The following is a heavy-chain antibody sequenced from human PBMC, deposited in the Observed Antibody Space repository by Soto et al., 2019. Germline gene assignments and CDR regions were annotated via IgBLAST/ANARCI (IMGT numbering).Heavy chain of an antibody. CDR3: AKDLIKAVAGPIDY. CDR1: GFTFSSYG. Sequence: SLRLSCAASGFTFSSYGMHWVRQAPGKGLEWVAVISYDGSNKYYADSVKGRFTISRDNSKNTLYLQMNSLRAEDTAVYYCAKDLIKAVAGPIDYWGQGTLVTVS. CDR2: ISYDGSNK. D-gene: IGHD6-19*01. J-gene: IGHJ4*02. V-gene: IGHV3-30*18.